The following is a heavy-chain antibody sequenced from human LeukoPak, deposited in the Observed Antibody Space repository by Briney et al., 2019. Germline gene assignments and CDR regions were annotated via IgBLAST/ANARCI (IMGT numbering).Heavy chain of an antibody. J-gene: IGHJ3*02. CDR2: IYYSGST. Sequence: SETLSLTCNVSGGSISSYYWSWIRQPPGKGLEWIGYIYYSGSTNYNPSLKSRVTISVDTSKNQFSLKLSSVTAADTAVYYCARPNYGDYGSDAFDIWGQGTMVTVSS. CDR3: ARPNYGDYGSDAFDI. V-gene: IGHV4-59*01. CDR1: GGSISSYY. D-gene: IGHD4-17*01.